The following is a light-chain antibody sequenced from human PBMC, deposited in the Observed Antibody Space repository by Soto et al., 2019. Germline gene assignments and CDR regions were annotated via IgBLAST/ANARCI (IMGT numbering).Light chain of an antibody. Sequence: EIVMTQSPATLSVSPGEGATLSCRASQSVSSKLAWYQQKPGQAPRLLIYGASSRATGIPDRFSGRGSGTDFTLTISSLQSEDFAVYYCQQYSIWRTFGQGTKVDIK. CDR2: GAS. CDR3: QQYSIWRT. V-gene: IGKV3D-15*01. CDR1: QSVSSK. J-gene: IGKJ1*01.